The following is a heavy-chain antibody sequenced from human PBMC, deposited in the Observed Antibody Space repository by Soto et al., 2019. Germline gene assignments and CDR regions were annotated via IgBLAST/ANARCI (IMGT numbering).Heavy chain of an antibody. V-gene: IGHV2-5*02. D-gene: IGHD3-16*02. Sequence: SGPTLVNPTQTLTLTCTFSGFSLSTSGVGVGWIRQPPGKALEWLALIYWDDDKRYSPSLKSRLTITKDTSKNQVVLTMTNMDPVDTATYYCAHRPPRGHTDYDYIWGSYRSPYYFDYWGQGTLVTVSS. CDR3: AHRPPRGHTDYDYIWGSYRSPYYFDY. J-gene: IGHJ4*02. CDR2: IYWDDDK. CDR1: GFSLSTSGVG.